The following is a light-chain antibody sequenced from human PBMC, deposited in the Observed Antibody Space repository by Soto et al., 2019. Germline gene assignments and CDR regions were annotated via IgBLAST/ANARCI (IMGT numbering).Light chain of an antibody. V-gene: IGKV1-5*03. Sequence: IQMTQSPSTLSASVGDRVAITCRASQSIGIWLAWYRQKPGKAPRFLIYTASTLESGVPSRFSGSGSGTEFTLTISSLQPDDFATYYCQQYKDYSWTFGQGTKVEFK. CDR2: TAS. CDR1: QSIGIW. CDR3: QQYKDYSWT. J-gene: IGKJ1*01.